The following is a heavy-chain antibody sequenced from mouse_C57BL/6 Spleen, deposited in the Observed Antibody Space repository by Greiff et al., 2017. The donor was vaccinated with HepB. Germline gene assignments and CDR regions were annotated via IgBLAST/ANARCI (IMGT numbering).Heavy chain of an antibody. Sequence: QVQLQQSGAELARPGASVKMSCKASGYTFTSYTMHWVKQRPGQGLEWIGYINPSSGYTKYNQKFKDKATLTADKSSSTAYMQLRSLTSEDSAVYYCARSYYDTYYAMDYWGQGTSVTVSS. D-gene: IGHD1-1*01. CDR1: GYTFTSYT. CDR3: ARSYYDTYYAMDY. J-gene: IGHJ4*01. V-gene: IGHV1-4*01. CDR2: INPSSGYT.